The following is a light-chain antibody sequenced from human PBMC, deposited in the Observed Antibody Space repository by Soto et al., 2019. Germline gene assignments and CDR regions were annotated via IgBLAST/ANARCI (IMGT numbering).Light chain of an antibody. V-gene: IGKV3-11*01. CDR1: QSVSSY. CDR2: DAS. J-gene: IGKJ1*01. CDR3: QQRSSWPRT. Sequence: EIVLTQSPATLSLSPGERATLSCRASQSVSSYLAWYQQKPGQAPRLLIYDASNRATGIPARFSGSGSGTDFTLTISSLEPEDFASYYCQQRSSWPRTFGQGTKVDI.